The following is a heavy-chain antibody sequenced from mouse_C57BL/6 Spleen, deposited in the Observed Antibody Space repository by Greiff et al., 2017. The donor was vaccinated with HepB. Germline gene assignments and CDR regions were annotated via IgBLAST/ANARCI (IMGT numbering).Heavy chain of an antibody. CDR2: IRSKSNNYAT. CDR1: GFSFNTYA. Sequence: EVMLVESGGGLVQPKGSLKLSCAASGFSFNTYAMNWVRQAPGKGLEWVARIRSKSNNYATYYADSVKDRFTISRDDSESMLYLQMNNLKTEDTAMYYCVRQGPFITTVVATSPFAYWGQGTLVTVSA. D-gene: IGHD1-1*01. J-gene: IGHJ3*01. V-gene: IGHV10-1*01. CDR3: VRQGPFITTVVATSPFAY.